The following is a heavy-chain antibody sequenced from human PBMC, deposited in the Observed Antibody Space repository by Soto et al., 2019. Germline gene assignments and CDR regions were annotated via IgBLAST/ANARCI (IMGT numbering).Heavy chain of an antibody. CDR1: GFTFSSYT. V-gene: IGHV3-21*01. J-gene: IGHJ5*02. Sequence: EAQLVESGGGLVKPGGSLRLSCAASGFTFSSYTMNWVRQAPGKGLEWVSSISSSSSYIYYADSVKGRFTISRDNAENSLYLQMNNMRADDTALHSCARGGFCSRTSCCLLPFDPWGQRTLVTVSS. CDR3: ARGGFCSRTSCCLLPFDP. D-gene: IGHD2-2*01. CDR2: ISSSSSYI.